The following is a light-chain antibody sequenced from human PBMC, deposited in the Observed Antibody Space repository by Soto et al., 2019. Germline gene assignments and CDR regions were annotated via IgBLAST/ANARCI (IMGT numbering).Light chain of an antibody. CDR3: QSYDTNTPWV. V-gene: IGLV6-57*02. Sequence: NFMLTQPNSVSESPGKTVTISCTGSSGSIASNYVQWYQQRPGSAPTALIYEDNQRPSGVPDRFSGSIDSSSNSASLTISGLKTEDEADYYCQSYDTNTPWVFGGGTKVTVL. CDR2: EDN. CDR1: SGSIASNY. J-gene: IGLJ3*02.